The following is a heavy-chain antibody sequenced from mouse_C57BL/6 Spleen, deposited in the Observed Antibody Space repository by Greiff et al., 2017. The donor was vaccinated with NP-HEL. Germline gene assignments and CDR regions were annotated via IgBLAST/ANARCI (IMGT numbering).Heavy chain of an antibody. J-gene: IGHJ1*03. Sequence: VQLQQSGAELVRPGTSVKLSCKASGYTFTSYWMHWVKQRPGQGLEWIGVIDPSDSYTNYNQKFKGKATLTIDTSSSTAYMQLSSLTSEDSAVYYCARHYDYDFDVWGTGTTVTVSS. CDR1: GYTFTSYW. D-gene: IGHD2-4*01. V-gene: IGHV1-59*01. CDR3: ARHYDYDFDV. CDR2: IDPSDSYT.